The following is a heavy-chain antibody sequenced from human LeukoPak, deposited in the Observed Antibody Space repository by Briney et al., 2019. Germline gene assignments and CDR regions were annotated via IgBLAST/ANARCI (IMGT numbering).Heavy chain of an antibody. CDR3: ARNGPYYYDSSSYYYFDY. D-gene: IGHD3-22*01. CDR1: GYTFTSYG. CDR2: ISAYNGNT. V-gene: IGHV1-18*01. J-gene: IGHJ4*02. Sequence: ASVKVSCKASGYTFTSYGISWVRQAPGQGLEWMGWISAYNGNTNYAQKLQGRVTMTTDTSTSTAYMELRSLRSDDTAVYYCARNGPYYYDSSSYYYFDYWGQGTLVTVSS.